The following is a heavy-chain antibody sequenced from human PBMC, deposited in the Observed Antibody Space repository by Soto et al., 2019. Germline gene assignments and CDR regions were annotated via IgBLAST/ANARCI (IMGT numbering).Heavy chain of an antibody. CDR3: ARGAGIFGVVAFDS. CDR1: GGTFSSYA. J-gene: IGHJ4*02. V-gene: IGHV1-69*01. Sequence: QVQLVQSGAEVKKPGSSVKVSCKASGGTFSSYAISWVRQAPGQGLEWMGVIIPILGTASYAQKFQGRVTITADESKSTGYIELSSLTSEGKGVYYCARGAGIFGVVAFDSWGQGTLVTVSS. CDR2: IIPILGTA. D-gene: IGHD3-3*01.